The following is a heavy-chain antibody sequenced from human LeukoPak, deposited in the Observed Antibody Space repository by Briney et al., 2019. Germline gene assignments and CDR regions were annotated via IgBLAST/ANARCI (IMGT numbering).Heavy chain of an antibody. CDR3: ARARDYYDSSGDDY. Sequence: SETLSLTCTVSGGSISSSSYYWGWIRQPPGKGLEWIGSIYYSGSTYYNPSLKSRVTISVDTSKNQFSLKLSSVTAADTAVYYCARARDYYDSSGDDYWGQGTLVTVSS. CDR1: GGSISSSSYY. CDR2: IYYSGST. J-gene: IGHJ4*02. V-gene: IGHV4-39*07. D-gene: IGHD3-22*01.